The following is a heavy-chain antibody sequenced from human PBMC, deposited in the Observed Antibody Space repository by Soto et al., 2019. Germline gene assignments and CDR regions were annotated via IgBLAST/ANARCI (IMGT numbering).Heavy chain of an antibody. D-gene: IGHD6-25*01. V-gene: IGHV1-8*01. J-gene: IGHJ4*02. Sequence: VQLVQSGAEVKRPGASLKVSCQASGYTFTTYDINWVRQAPGQGLEWMGWMNPYTGKAGYAQKFQGRVTMTRDNSISTAYMELSSLRSEDTAVYYCARRKERSGPNYFDYWGLGTLVTVSS. CDR1: GYTFTTYD. CDR3: ARRKERSGPNYFDY. CDR2: MNPYTGKA.